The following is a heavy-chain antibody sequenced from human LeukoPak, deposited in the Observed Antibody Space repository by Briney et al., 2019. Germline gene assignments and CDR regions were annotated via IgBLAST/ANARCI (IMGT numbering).Heavy chain of an antibody. CDR1: GFTFSSYE. D-gene: IGHD6-6*01. J-gene: IGHJ3*02. CDR2: ISSSGSTI. Sequence: GVSVRLSCAASGFTFSSYEMNWVRQAPGKGLEWVSYISSSGSTIYYADSVKGRFTISRDNAKNSLYLQMNSLRAEDTAVYYCARDTLEYSSSPLAFDIWGQGTMVTVSS. V-gene: IGHV3-48*03. CDR3: ARDTLEYSSSPLAFDI.